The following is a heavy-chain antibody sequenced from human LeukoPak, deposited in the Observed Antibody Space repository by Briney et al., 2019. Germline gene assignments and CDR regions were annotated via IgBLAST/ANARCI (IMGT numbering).Heavy chain of an antibody. CDR1: GFTFSDYA. V-gene: IGHV3-23*01. J-gene: IGHJ6*04. D-gene: IGHD3-10*02. CDR2: ISGSASST. Sequence: GGSLRLSCATSGFTFSDYAMSWVRQAPGRGLEWVSAISGSASSTYYADSVKGRFTISRDNAKNSLYLQMNSLRAEDTAVYYCAELGITMIGGVWGKGTTVTISS. CDR3: AELGITMIGGV.